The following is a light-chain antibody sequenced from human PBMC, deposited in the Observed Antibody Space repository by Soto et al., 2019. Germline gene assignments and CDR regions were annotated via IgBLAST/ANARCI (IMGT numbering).Light chain of an antibody. Sequence: DIQMTQSPSTLSASVGGRVTITCRASQTINSWLAWYQQKPGKAPKVLIFDASSLKTGVPSRFSGSGSGTEFTLTISSLQPDDFATYYCQQYNDYSTWTFGQGTKVDIK. CDR1: QTINSW. CDR3: QQYNDYSTWT. V-gene: IGKV1-5*01. J-gene: IGKJ1*01. CDR2: DAS.